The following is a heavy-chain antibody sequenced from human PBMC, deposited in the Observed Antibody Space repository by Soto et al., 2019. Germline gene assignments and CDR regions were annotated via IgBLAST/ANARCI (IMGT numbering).Heavy chain of an antibody. V-gene: IGHV3-30*18. Sequence: RRLSCAASGFTFSSYGMHWVRQAPGKGLEWVAVISYDGSNKYYADSVKGRFTISRDNSKNTLYLQMNSLRAEDTAVYYCAKDVVKVRPGYSNYGRGIYYYYGMDVWGQGTTVTVSS. CDR2: ISYDGSNK. CDR3: AKDVVKVRPGYSNYGRGIYYYYGMDV. D-gene: IGHD4-4*01. J-gene: IGHJ6*02. CDR1: GFTFSSYG.